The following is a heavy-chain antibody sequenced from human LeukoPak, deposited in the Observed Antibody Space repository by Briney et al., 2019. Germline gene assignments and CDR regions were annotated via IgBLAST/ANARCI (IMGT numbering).Heavy chain of an antibody. D-gene: IGHD3-10*01. J-gene: IGHJ5*02. CDR3: AKGRGSGSYWSDDP. Sequence: GGSLRLSCAASGFTFSSYSMNWVRQAPGKGLEWVSGISGSGSNTDYADSVKGRFTISRDNSKYTLYLQMNSLRVEDTAVYYCAKGRGSGSYWSDDPWGQGTLVTVSS. V-gene: IGHV3-23*01. CDR1: GFTFSSYS. CDR2: ISGSGSNT.